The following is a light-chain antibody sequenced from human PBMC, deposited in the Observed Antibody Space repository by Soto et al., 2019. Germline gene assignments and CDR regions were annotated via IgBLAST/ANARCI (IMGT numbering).Light chain of an antibody. CDR2: RNN. CDR1: SSNIGSYY. Sequence: QSVLTQPPSASGTPGQRVTISCSGSSSNIGSYYVYWYQQLPGTAPKLLIYRNNQRPSGVPARFSGSKSGTSASLAISGLRSEDEADYCCAVWDDSLSGPVFGGGTQLTVL. CDR3: AVWDDSLSGPV. V-gene: IGLV1-47*01. J-gene: IGLJ2*01.